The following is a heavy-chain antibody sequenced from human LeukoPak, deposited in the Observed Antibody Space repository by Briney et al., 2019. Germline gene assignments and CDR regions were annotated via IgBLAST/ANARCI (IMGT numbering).Heavy chain of an antibody. D-gene: IGHD3-10*01. Sequence: PGGSLRLSCAASGFTFRSSGMHWVRQAPGKGLEWVAVIWYDGSNKFYRDSVKGRFTISRDNSKNTLYLQMNKLRDEDTAVYYCAKDRAGINLVRGVITGVMDVWGQGTTVTVSS. CDR1: GFTFRSSG. V-gene: IGHV3-33*06. CDR3: AKDRAGINLVRGVITGVMDV. CDR2: IWYDGSNK. J-gene: IGHJ6*02.